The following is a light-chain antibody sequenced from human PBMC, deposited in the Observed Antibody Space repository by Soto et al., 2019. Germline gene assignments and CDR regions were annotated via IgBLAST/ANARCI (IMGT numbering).Light chain of an antibody. CDR3: SSYTSSSTLV. Sequence: QSALTQPASVSGSPGQSITISCTGNSSDVGYHNYVSWYRQHPGKAPRLMIYEVNNRPSGISNRFSGSKSGNTASLTLSGLQAEDEADYYCSSYTSSSTLVFGGGTKLTVL. CDR1: SSDVGYHNY. J-gene: IGLJ2*01. CDR2: EVN. V-gene: IGLV2-14*01.